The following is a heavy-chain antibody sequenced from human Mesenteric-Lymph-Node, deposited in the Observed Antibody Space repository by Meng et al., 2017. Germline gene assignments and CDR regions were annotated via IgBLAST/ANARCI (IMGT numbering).Heavy chain of an antibody. Sequence: GESLKISCVASGFTFRDYWMTWVRQSPGKGLEWVANIKQDGGEKYYVDSVKGRFTISRDNAENSLYLQMDSLRADDTAFYYCTRASAEYMFDFWGQGTMVTVSS. CDR2: IKQDGGEK. V-gene: IGHV3-7*01. J-gene: IGHJ4*02. CDR3: TRASAEYMFDF. D-gene: IGHD2/OR15-2a*01. CDR1: GFTFRDYW.